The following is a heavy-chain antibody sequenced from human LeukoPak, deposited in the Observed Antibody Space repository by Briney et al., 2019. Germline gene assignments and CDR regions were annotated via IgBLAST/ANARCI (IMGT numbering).Heavy chain of an antibody. CDR3: AREGYRSGGSCYEN. J-gene: IGHJ3*01. Sequence: SETLSHTCTVSGGSISSYYWSWSRQPPGKGLEWIGYIYYSGSTNYNPSLKSRVTVSVDTSKNQFSLKLSSVTAADTAVYYCAREGYRSGGSCYENWGQGTMVTVSS. D-gene: IGHD2-15*01. CDR1: GGSISSYY. CDR2: IYYSGST. V-gene: IGHV4-59*08.